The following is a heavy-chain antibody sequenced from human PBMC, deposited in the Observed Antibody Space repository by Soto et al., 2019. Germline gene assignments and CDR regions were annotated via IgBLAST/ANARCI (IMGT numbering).Heavy chain of an antibody. CDR2: ISGSGGSNK. CDR3: ARDPQRDYYYYGMDV. J-gene: IGHJ6*02. Sequence: SGFTFSTYAMSWVRQSPGKGLEWVSAISGSGGSNKYYADSVKGRFTISRDNSKNTLYLQMNSLRAEDTAVYYCARDPQRDYYYYGMDVWGQGTTVTVSS. V-gene: IGHV3-23*01. CDR1: GFTFSTYA.